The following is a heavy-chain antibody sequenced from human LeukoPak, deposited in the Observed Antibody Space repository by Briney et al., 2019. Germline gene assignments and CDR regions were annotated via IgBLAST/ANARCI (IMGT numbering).Heavy chain of an antibody. J-gene: IGHJ4*02. CDR3: ARGGGVGATYDY. CDR2: IYHSGST. D-gene: IGHD1-26*01. V-gene: IGHV4-38-2*01. CDR1: GYSISSGYY. Sequence: PSETLSLTCALSGYSISSGYYWGWIRQPPGKGLEWIGSIYHSGSTYYNPSLKSRVTISVDTSKNQFSLKLSSVTAADTAVYYCARGGGVGATYDYWGQGTLVTVSS.